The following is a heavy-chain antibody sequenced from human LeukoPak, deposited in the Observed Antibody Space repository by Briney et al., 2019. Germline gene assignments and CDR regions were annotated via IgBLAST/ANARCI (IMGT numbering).Heavy chain of an antibody. CDR2: IWYDGSNK. V-gene: IGHV3-33*01. Sequence: GGSLRLSCAASGFTFSSYGMHWVRQAPGKGLEWVAVIWYDGSNKYYADSVKGRFTISRDNSKSTLYLQMNSLRAEVTAVYYCARSGLFYGSGSHFDYWGQGTLVTVSS. CDR3: ARSGLFYGSGSHFDY. J-gene: IGHJ4*02. D-gene: IGHD3-10*01. CDR1: GFTFSSYG.